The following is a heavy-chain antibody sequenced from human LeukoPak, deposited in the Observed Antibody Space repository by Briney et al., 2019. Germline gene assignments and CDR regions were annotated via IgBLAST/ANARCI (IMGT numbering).Heavy chain of an antibody. CDR2: ISYDGSNK. V-gene: IGHV3-30*18. Sequence: GRSLRLSCAASGFTFSSYGMHWVRQAPGKGLEWVAVISYDGSNKYYADSVKGRFTISRDNSKNTLYLQMNSLRAEDTAVYYCAKLPGIAEAGPFDYWGQGTLVTVSS. CDR1: GFTFSSYG. D-gene: IGHD6-13*01. J-gene: IGHJ4*02. CDR3: AKLPGIAEAGPFDY.